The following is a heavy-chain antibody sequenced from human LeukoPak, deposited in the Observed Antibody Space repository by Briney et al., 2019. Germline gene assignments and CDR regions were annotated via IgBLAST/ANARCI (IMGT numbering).Heavy chain of an antibody. D-gene: IGHD1-26*01. Sequence: GGSLRLSCAASGFTFSDYYIDWVRQAPGKGLEWVGRTRNKANSYTTEYAASVKGRFTISRDDPKNLLYLQMNSLKSEDTAVYYCGRSGRYRPSDLWGQGTLVTVSS. CDR3: GRSGRYRPSDL. J-gene: IGHJ5*02. CDR1: GFTFSDYY. V-gene: IGHV3-72*01. CDR2: TRNKANSYTT.